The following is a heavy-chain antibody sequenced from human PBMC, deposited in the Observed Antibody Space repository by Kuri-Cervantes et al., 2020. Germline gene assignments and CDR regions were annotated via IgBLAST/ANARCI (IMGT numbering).Heavy chain of an antibody. Sequence: SETLSLTCAVSGYSISSGYYWGWIRQPPGKGLEWIGSIYHSGSTYYNPSLKSRVTISVDTSKNQFSLKLSSVTAADTAVYYCARHGTSSSWYVFEYWGQGSLVTVSS. D-gene: IGHD6-13*01. J-gene: IGHJ4*02. CDR2: IYHSGST. CDR1: GYSISSGYY. V-gene: IGHV4-38-2*01. CDR3: ARHGTSSSWYVFEY.